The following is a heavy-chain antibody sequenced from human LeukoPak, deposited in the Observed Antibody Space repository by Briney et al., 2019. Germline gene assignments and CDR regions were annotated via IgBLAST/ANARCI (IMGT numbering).Heavy chain of an antibody. CDR3: AKGDGTTVTNFDY. CDR1: GFTFSTYA. Sequence: GGSLRLSCEASGFTFSTYAMSWVRQAPGKGLEWVSAISGSGGSTYYADSVKGRFTISRDNSKNTLYLQMNSLRAEDTAVYYCAKGDGTTVTNFDYWGQGTLVTVSS. J-gene: IGHJ4*02. V-gene: IGHV3-23*01. CDR2: ISGSGGST. D-gene: IGHD4-17*01.